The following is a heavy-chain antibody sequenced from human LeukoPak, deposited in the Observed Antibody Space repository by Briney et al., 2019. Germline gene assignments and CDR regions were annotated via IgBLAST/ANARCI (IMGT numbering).Heavy chain of an antibody. J-gene: IGHJ4*02. V-gene: IGHV4-59*08. CDR2: IYHSGNS. D-gene: IGHD6-13*01. CDR3: ASQRYSRTGRFDY. Sequence: KPSETLSLTCAVSGASMTNFYWTWIRRPPGKPLEWLGYIYHSGNSNYNPSLKSRVTISVDTSKKQFSLKMNSVTAADTAIYYCASQRYSRTGRFDYWGQGVLVTVSS. CDR1: GASMTNFY.